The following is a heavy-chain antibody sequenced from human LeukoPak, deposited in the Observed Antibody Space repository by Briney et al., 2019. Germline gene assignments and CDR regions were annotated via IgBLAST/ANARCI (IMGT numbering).Heavy chain of an antibody. D-gene: IGHD4-17*01. CDR1: GGSISSGGYY. J-gene: IGHJ4*02. CDR2: TYYSGST. V-gene: IGHV4-31*03. CDR3: ARGSTVTTSDY. Sequence: SETLSLTCTVSGGSISSGGYYWSWIRQHPGKGLEWIGYTYYSGSTYYNPSLKSRVTISVDMSKNQFSLKLSSVTAADTAVYYCARGSTVTTSDYWGQGTLVTVSS.